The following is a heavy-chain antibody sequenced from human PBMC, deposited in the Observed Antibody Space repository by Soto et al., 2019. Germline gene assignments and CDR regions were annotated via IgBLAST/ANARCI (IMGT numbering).Heavy chain of an antibody. CDR3: ARARWDFYYYYGMDV. Sequence: SETLSITCAVYGGSFSGYYWSWIRQPPGKGLEWIGEINHSGNTNYNPSLKSRVTISVDTSKNQFSLKLSSVTAADTAVYYCARARWDFYYYYGMDVRGQGTTVTVSS. V-gene: IGHV4-34*01. J-gene: IGHJ6*02. CDR2: INHSGNT. CDR1: GGSFSGYY. D-gene: IGHD1-26*01.